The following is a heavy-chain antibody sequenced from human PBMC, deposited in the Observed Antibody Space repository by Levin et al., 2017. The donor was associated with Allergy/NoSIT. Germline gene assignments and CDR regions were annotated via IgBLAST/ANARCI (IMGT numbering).Heavy chain of an antibody. CDR1: GFTFRDYY. CDR3: ARGPFAAAAHY. Sequence: PGGSLRLSCAASGFTFRDYYMSWIRQAPGKGLELVSYISGTSSAIIYADSVKGRFTIYRDNAQNSRYLQMNSLRAEDTAVYFCARGPFAAAAHYWGQGTLVTVSS. V-gene: IGHV3-11*05. J-gene: IGHJ4*02. CDR2: ISGTSSAI. D-gene: IGHD6-13*01.